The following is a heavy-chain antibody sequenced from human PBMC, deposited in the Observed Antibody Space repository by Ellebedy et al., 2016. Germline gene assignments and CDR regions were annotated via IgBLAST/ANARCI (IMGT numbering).Heavy chain of an antibody. Sequence: GGSLRLXXAASGFTFSDYYMSWIRQAPGKGLEWVSYISSSSSYTNYADSVKGRFTISRDNAKNSLYLQMNSLRAEDTAVYYCASVSSGWLDYWGQGTLVTVSS. CDR1: GFTFSDYY. J-gene: IGHJ4*02. V-gene: IGHV3-11*03. CDR3: ASVSSGWLDY. D-gene: IGHD6-19*01. CDR2: ISSSSSYT.